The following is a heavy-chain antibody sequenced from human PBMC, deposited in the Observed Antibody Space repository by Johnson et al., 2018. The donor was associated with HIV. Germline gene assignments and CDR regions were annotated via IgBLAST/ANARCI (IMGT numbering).Heavy chain of an antibody. D-gene: IGHD6-6*01. J-gene: IGHJ3*02. CDR1: GFTFSSYA. V-gene: IGHV3-30-3*01. CDR2: ISYDGRNK. Sequence: QVQLVESGGGVVQPGRSLRLSCAASGFTFSSYAMHWVRQAPGKGLEWVAVISYDGRNKYYADSVKGRFTISRDTSKTTLYLQMNSLRAEDTAVYYCARAQAGIAAHEGNEPNSDAFDIWGQGTMVTVSS. CDR3: ARAQAGIAAHEGNEPNSDAFDI.